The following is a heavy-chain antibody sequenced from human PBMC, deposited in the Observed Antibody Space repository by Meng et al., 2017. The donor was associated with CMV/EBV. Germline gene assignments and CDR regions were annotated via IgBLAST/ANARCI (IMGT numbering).Heavy chain of an antibody. D-gene: IGHD2-2*01. CDR2: SNPSGGST. CDR1: TVTSYY. Sequence: TVTSYYRRWVRQAPGQGLEWMGISNPSGGSTSYAQKFQGRVTMTRDTSTSTVYMELSSLRSEDTAVYYCARDGDDIVVVPAAIPFDYWGQGTLVTVSS. J-gene: IGHJ4*02. CDR3: ARDGDDIVVVPAAIPFDY. V-gene: IGHV1-46*01.